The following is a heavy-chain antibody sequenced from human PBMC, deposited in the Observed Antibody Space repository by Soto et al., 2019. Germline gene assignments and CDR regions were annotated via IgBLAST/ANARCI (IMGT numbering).Heavy chain of an antibody. CDR2: IYHSGST. Sequence: SETLSLTCAVSGDSLTNSNWWSWVRQSPGKGLEWIGKIYHSGSTDYNPSFKSRVTMSLDKSNNQFSLNLNSVTAADTAVYYCARCGSGWTQPRYFQDWGQGTLVTVSS. CDR3: ARCGSGWTQPRYFQD. J-gene: IGHJ1*01. V-gene: IGHV4-4*02. CDR1: GDSLTNSNW. D-gene: IGHD6-19*01.